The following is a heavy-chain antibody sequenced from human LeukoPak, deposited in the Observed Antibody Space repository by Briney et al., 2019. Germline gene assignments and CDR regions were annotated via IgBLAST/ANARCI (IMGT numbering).Heavy chain of an antibody. CDR2: IYYSGST. J-gene: IGHJ5*02. V-gene: IGHV4-30-4*08. D-gene: IGHD2-2*01. CDR3: ARGGETIVVVPAAIENNWFDP. Sequence: PSETLSLICTVSGGSISSGDYYWSWIRQPPGKGLEWIGYIYYSGSTYYNPSLKSRVTISVDTSKNQFSLKLSSVTAADTAVYYCARGGETIVVVPAAIENNWFDPWGQGTLVTVSS. CDR1: GGSISSGDYY.